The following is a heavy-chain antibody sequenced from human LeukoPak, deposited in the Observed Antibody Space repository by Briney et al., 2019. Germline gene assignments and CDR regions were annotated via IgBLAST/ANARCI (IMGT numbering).Heavy chain of an antibody. CDR3: ARSVRVDYYGQMYYFDY. D-gene: IGHD3-10*01. CDR1: GFTFSSYS. Sequence: GGSLRLSCAASGFTFSSYSMNWVRQAPGKGLEWVSGINWNGGSTGYADSVKGRFTISRDNAKNSLYLQMNSLRAEDTALYYCARSVRVDYYGQMYYFDYWGQGTLVTVSS. J-gene: IGHJ4*02. CDR2: INWNGGST. V-gene: IGHV3-20*04.